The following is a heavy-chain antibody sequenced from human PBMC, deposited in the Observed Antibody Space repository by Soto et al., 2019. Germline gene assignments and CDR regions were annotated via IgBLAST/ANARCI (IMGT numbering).Heavy chain of an antibody. CDR1: GGTFSSYA. J-gene: IGHJ6*02. Sequence: ASVKVSCKASGGTFSSYAISWVRQAPGQGLEWMGGIIPIFGTANYAQKFQGRVTITANESTSTAYMELSSLRSEDTAVYYCARVDCSSTSCYGYYYYYGMDVWGQGTTVTVSS. D-gene: IGHD2-2*01. CDR3: ARVDCSSTSCYGYYYYYGMDV. CDR2: IIPIFGTA. V-gene: IGHV1-69*13.